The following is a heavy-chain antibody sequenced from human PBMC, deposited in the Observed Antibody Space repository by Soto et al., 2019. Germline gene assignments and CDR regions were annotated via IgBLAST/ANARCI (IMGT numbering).Heavy chain of an antibody. V-gene: IGHV1-69*13. CDR3: ARGWGYDNNDYYDAY. CDR2: IIPIFGTA. Sequence: SVKFSCKASGGTFSRHGISWVRQAPGQGLEWMGGIIPIFGTANHAQKFQGRVTITADESTSTAYMELSSLRSEDTAVYYCARGWGYDNNDYYDAYWGQGTLVTVSS. D-gene: IGHD3-22*01. J-gene: IGHJ4*02. CDR1: GGTFSRHG.